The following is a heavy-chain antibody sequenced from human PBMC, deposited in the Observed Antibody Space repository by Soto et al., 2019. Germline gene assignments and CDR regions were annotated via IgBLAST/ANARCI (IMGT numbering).Heavy chain of an antibody. Sequence: QVQLQESGPGLVKPSETLSLTCSISGDSISRYYWSWIRQSAGKGLEWIGRTYISGDTNYNPSLKLRVTMSVSTSKSQLSLKLSSVTAADTAVYYCAREYTETVDGPTPYYFDYWGQGTPVTVSS. V-gene: IGHV4-4*07. CDR2: TYISGDT. CDR3: AREYTETVDGPTPYYFDY. J-gene: IGHJ4*02. D-gene: IGHD6-19*01. CDR1: GDSISRYY.